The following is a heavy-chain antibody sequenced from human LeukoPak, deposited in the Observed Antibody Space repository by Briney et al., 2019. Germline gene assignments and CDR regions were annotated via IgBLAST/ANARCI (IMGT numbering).Heavy chain of an antibody. CDR2: IYHSGST. CDR1: GYSISSGYY. CDR3: ARSGYYDFWSGYSHYFDY. Sequence: SETLSLTCAVSGYSISSGYYWGWIRQPPGKGLEWIGSIYHSGSTYYNPSLKSRVTISVDTSKNQFSLKLSSVTAADTAVYYCARSGYYDFWSGYSHYFDYWGQGILVTVSS. D-gene: IGHD3-3*01. J-gene: IGHJ4*02. V-gene: IGHV4-38-2*01.